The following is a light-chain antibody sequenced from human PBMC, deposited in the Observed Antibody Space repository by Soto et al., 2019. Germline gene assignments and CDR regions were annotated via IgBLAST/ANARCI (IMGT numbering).Light chain of an antibody. CDR2: EVS. CDR3: SSYTTSSTLGVV. CDR1: SSDVGGYNY. J-gene: IGLJ2*01. V-gene: IGLV2-14*01. Sequence: QSALTQPASVSGSPGQSITISCTGTSSDVGGYNYVSWYQQHPGTAPKLMIFEVSNRPSGVSNRFSGSKSGSTASLTISGLQTEDEADYYCSSYTTSSTLGVVFGGGTKVTVL.